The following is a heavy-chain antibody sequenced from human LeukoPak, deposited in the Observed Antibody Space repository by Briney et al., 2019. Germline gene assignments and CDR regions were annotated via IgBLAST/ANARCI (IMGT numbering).Heavy chain of an antibody. CDR1: GFTFNVYA. J-gene: IGHJ4*02. CDR3: ASFGYCTDENCSRFDY. V-gene: IGHV3-23*01. D-gene: IGHD2-8*01. Sequence: PGGSLRLSCAASGFTFNVYAMNWVRQAPGRGLEWVSTISPGSTNTHYADSVKGRFTIPRDNSKNTLYLQMNSLRAEDAAVYYCASFGYCTDENCSRFDYWGQGTLVTVSS. CDR2: ISPGSTNT.